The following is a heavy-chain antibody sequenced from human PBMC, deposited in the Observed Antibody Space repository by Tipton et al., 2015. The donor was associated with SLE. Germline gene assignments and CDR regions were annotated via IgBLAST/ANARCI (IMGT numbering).Heavy chain of an antibody. CDR3: ARFIAAAGILY. J-gene: IGHJ4*02. CDR2: IYNSGNT. D-gene: IGHD6-13*01. CDR1: GGSIRSGRYY. V-gene: IGHV4-31*03. Sequence: TLSLTCTVSGGSIRSGRYYWSWIRQLPGKGLEWIGYIYNSGNTNYNPSLKSRVTISVDTSKNQFSLKLRSVTAADTAVYYCARFIAAAGILYWGQGTLVTVSS.